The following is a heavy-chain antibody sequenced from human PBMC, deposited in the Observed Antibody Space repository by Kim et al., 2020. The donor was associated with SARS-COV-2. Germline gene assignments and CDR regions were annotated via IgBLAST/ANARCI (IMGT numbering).Heavy chain of an antibody. CDR2: IWYDGSNK. V-gene: IGHV3-33*06. J-gene: IGHJ4*02. Sequence: GGYLRLSCAASGFTFSSYAMHWVRQAPGKGLEWVAVIWYDGSNKYYADSVKGRFTISRDNSKNTLYLQMNSLRAEDTAVYYCAKIVGYSYGNIDYWGQGTLVTVSS. D-gene: IGHD5-18*01. CDR3: AKIVGYSYGNIDY. CDR1: GFTFSSYA.